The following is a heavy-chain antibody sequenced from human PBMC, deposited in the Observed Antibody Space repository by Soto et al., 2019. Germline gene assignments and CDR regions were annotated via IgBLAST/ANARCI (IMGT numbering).Heavy chain of an antibody. CDR3: ARTKCSGGSCYSWSLDY. CDR2: RYYGGST. V-gene: IGHV4-31*03. CDR1: GGSITTGGYY. D-gene: IGHD2-15*01. Sequence: SETLSLTCTVSGGSITTGGYYWSWIRQLPGKGLEWIGHRYYGGSTYYNPSLKSRVSISLDTSKNQFSLKLSFVTAADTAMYYCARTKCSGGSCYSWSLDYWGQGTPVTVSS. J-gene: IGHJ4*02.